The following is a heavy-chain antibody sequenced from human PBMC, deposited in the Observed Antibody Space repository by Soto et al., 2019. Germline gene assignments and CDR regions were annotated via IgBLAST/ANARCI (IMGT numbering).Heavy chain of an antibody. Sequence: SETLSLTCTVSGGSISGSSYYWGWIRQPPGKGLEWIGNIYLSGTTYYNPSLKSRVTISYDTSKNQFSLNLRSVTAADTAVYSCARPLRYRSGPSHWFDPWGQGKMVTVS. V-gene: IGHV4-39*01. CDR1: GGSISGSSYY. CDR3: ARPLRYRSGPSHWFDP. J-gene: IGHJ5*02. D-gene: IGHD6-19*01. CDR2: IYLSGTT.